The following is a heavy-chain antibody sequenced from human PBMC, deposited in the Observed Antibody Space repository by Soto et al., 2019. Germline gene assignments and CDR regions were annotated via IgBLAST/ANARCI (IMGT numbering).Heavy chain of an antibody. CDR3: ARVTPGNNLYYFSGLDF. D-gene: IGHD1-1*01. CDR2: ISYEGSNT. J-gene: IGHJ6*02. Sequence: QVHLVESGGGVVQPGKSLRLSCVASGFTFDTYGIQWVRQAPGKGLQWVALISYEGSNTYYAYSVRGRFTISRDNSKNALYLQMNTLRPEDTGVSYCARVTPGNNLYYFSGLDFWGPGTSFTVSS. V-gene: IGHV3-30-3*01. CDR1: GFTFDTYG.